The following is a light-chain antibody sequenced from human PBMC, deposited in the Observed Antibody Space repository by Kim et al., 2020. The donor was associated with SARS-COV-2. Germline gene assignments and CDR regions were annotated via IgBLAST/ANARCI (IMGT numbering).Light chain of an antibody. J-gene: IGKJ1*01. CDR1: RSIGTV. CDR2: DAS. Sequence: LSPRQRATLSCRARRSIGTVLASYQQKPGQAPRLFICDASNRATGIPARFSDGGPGTDFTLSVSSLEPEDSAVEHCQLRNQWPRTFGQGTKVHIK. V-gene: IGKV3-11*01. CDR3: QLRNQWPRT.